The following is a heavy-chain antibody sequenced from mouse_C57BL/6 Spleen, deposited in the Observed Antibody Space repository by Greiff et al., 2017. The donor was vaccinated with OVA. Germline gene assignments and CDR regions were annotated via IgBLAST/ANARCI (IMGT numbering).Heavy chain of an antibody. CDR3: TTALYYGSSYDD. CDR1: GFNIKDDY. Sequence: EVQLQQSGAELVRPGASVKLSCTASGFNIKDDYMHWVKQRPEQGLEWIGWIDPENGDTEYASKFQGKATITADTSSNTAYLQLSSLTSEDTPVYYCTTALYYGSSYDDWGQGTTLTVSS. D-gene: IGHD1-1*01. V-gene: IGHV14-4*01. J-gene: IGHJ2*01. CDR2: IDPENGDT.